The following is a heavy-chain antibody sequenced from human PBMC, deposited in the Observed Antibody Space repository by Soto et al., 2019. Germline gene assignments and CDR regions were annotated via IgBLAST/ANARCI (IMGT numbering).Heavy chain of an antibody. CDR1: GGSISSYY. D-gene: IGHD3-10*01. V-gene: IGHV4-59*08. Sequence: PSETLSLTCTVSGGSISSYYWSWIRQPPGKGLEWIGYIYYSGSTNYNPSLKSRVTISVDTSKNQFSLKLSSVTAADTAVYYCARGRGTYYYGSGSQRAWFDPWGQGTLVTVSS. CDR2: IYYSGST. CDR3: ARGRGTYYYGSGSQRAWFDP. J-gene: IGHJ5*02.